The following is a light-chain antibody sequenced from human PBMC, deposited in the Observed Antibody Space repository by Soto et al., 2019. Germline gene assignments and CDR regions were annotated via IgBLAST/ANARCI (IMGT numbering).Light chain of an antibody. V-gene: IGKV3-20*01. CDR2: GAS. CDR3: QQYGGSFRV. Sequence: EVFLTQSPGTLSLSPWERATLSWRASQSVSSSYLAWYQQKPGQAPRLLIYGASSRATGIPDRFSGSGSGTDFTLTISRLEPEDFAVYYCQQYGGSFRVFGPGTKVDIK. J-gene: IGKJ3*01. CDR1: QSVSSSY.